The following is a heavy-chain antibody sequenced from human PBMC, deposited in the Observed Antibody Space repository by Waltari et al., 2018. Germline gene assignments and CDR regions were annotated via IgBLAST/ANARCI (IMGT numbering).Heavy chain of an antibody. V-gene: IGHV3-48*04. J-gene: IGHJ3*01. CDR1: GFTFSSYS. CDR2: ISSSGSIK. Sequence: EVQVVESGGGLVRPGRSLRLSCVGSGFTFSSYSINWVRQAPGKGLQWISDISSSGSIKDYADSVKGRFTISRDNAKNSVYLQMNSLRAEDTALYYCARTFDLWGQGTMVTVSS. CDR3: ARTFDL.